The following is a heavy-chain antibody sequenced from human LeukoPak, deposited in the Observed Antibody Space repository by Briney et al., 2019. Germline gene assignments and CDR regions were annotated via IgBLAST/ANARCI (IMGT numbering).Heavy chain of an antibody. CDR2: IRYDGSNK. CDR1: GFTFSSYG. Sequence: GRSLRLSCAASGFTFSSYGMHWVRYAPGKRLGWVAFIRYDGSNKYYADSVKGRFTISRDNSKNTLYLQMNSLRAEDTAVYYCARGGRGIAAGFDYWGQGTLVTVSS. V-gene: IGHV3-30*02. J-gene: IGHJ4*02. CDR3: ARGGRGIAAGFDY. D-gene: IGHD6-13*01.